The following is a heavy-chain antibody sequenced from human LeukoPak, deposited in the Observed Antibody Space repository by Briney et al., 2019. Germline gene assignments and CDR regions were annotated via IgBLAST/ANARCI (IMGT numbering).Heavy chain of an antibody. CDR2: IYYSGST. J-gene: IGHJ4*02. D-gene: IGHD6-19*01. Sequence: SETLSLTCTVSGGSISSYYWSWIRQPPGKGLEWIGYIYYSGSTSYNPSLKSRVTISVDTSKNQFSLKLSSVTAADTAVYYCARSPGYSSGWFNYWGQGTLATVSS. V-gene: IGHV4-59*01. CDR3: ARSPGYSSGWFNY. CDR1: GGSISSYY.